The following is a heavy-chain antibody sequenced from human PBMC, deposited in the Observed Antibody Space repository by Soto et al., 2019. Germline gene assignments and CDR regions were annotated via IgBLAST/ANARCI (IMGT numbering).Heavy chain of an antibody. CDR2: ISAYNGNT. CDR3: ASSSYYDSSGYYGTFDY. Sequence: ASVKVSCKASGYTFTSYGISLVRLAPGQGLEWMGWISAYNGNTNYAQKLQGRVTMTTDTSTSTAYMELRSLRSDDTAVYYCASSSYYDSSGYYGTFDYWGQGTLVTVSS. D-gene: IGHD3-22*01. J-gene: IGHJ4*02. V-gene: IGHV1-18*01. CDR1: GYTFTSYG.